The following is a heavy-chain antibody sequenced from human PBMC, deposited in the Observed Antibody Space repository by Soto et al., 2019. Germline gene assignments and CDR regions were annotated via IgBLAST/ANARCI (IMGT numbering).Heavy chain of an antibody. D-gene: IGHD2-2*02. Sequence: TSETLSLTCTVSGGSVFSDGYYWSWVRQRPGKGLEWIGYIYYNKSTYFYSPSLKSRVTISIDTSNNQFSLKLASVTAADTAVYYCATRFYTSGVLFDYWGQGTPVTVSS. J-gene: IGHJ4*02. CDR1: GGSVFSDGYY. CDR2: IYYNKST. V-gene: IGHV4-31*03. CDR3: ATRFYTSGVLFDY.